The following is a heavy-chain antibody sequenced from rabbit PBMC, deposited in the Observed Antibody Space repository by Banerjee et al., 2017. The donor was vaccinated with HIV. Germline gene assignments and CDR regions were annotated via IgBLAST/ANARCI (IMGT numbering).Heavy chain of an antibody. CDR1: GVSFSLSSY. J-gene: IGHJ6*01. Sequence: QSLEESGGDLVKPGASLTLTCTASGVSFSLSSYMCWVRQAPGKGLEWIACSDAGSSGFTYFATWAKGRFTISKTSSTTVTLQMTRLAAADTATYFCARDTGTSFSSYGMDLWGPGTLVTVS. CDR3: ARDTGTSFSSYGMDL. D-gene: IGHD7-1*01. CDR2: SDAGSSGFT. V-gene: IGHV1S40*01.